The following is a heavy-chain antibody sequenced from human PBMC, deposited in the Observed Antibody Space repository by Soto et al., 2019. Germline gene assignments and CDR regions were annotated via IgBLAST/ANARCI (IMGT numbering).Heavy chain of an antibody. Sequence: QVQLVQSGAEVKKPGASVKVSCKASGYTFTSYGISWVRQAPGQGVEWMGWISAYKGNTNYAQKHQGRVTMTTDTAARTAYMELRSLRSDDTAVYYCARVATVTTLAFDIWGQGIMVNVSS. V-gene: IGHV1-18*01. CDR1: GYTFTSYG. CDR3: ARVATVTTLAFDI. J-gene: IGHJ3*02. D-gene: IGHD4-17*01. CDR2: ISAYKGNT.